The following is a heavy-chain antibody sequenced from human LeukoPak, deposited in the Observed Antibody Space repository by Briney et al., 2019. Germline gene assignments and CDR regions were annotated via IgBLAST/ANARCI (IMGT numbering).Heavy chain of an antibody. Sequence: ASVKVSCKASGYTFTSYGISWVRQAPGQGLEWMGWISAYNGNTNYAQKLQGRVTMTTDTSISTAYMELSRLRSDDTAVYYCAADRLYCSSTSCYVSWFDPWGQGTLVTVSS. V-gene: IGHV1-18*01. CDR2: ISAYNGNT. J-gene: IGHJ5*02. CDR3: AADRLYCSSTSCYVSWFDP. D-gene: IGHD2-2*01. CDR1: GYTFTSYG.